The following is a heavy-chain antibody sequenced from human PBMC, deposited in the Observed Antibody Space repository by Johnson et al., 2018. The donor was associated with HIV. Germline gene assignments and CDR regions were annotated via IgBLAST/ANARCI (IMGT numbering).Heavy chain of an antibody. CDR1: GFIVSSNY. Sequence: EKLVESGGGLVQPGGSLRLSCAASGFIVSSNYMNWVRQAPGKGLEWVSVIYSGGSTYHADSVKGRFIISRDNSKSTRYLHMTSLRAEDTAVYYCARAYTYGAFDIWGQGTTVTISS. V-gene: IGHV3-66*01. CDR2: IYSGGST. CDR3: ARAYTYGAFDI. D-gene: IGHD5-18*01. J-gene: IGHJ3*02.